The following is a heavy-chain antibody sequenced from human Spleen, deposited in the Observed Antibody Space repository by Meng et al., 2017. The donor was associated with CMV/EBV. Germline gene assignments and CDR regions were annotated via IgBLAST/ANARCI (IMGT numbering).Heavy chain of an antibody. V-gene: IGHV3-7*01. CDR3: ARFSDNYYHYYGMDV. Sequence: GESLKISCAASGFTFSSYWMSWVRQAPGKGLEWVANIKQDGSEKYYVDSVKGRFTISRDNAKNSLYLQMNSLRAADTAIYYCARFSDNYYHYYGMDVWGQGTTVTVSS. CDR2: IKQDGSEK. J-gene: IGHJ6*02. D-gene: IGHD1-1*01. CDR1: GFTFSSYW.